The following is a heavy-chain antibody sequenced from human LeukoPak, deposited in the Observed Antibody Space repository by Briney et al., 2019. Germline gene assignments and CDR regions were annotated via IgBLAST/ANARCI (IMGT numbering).Heavy chain of an antibody. J-gene: IGHJ5*02. D-gene: IGHD3-10*01. Sequence: ASVKVSCMASGYTFTSYDINWVRQATGQGLEWMGGIIPIFGTANYAQKFQGRVTITADESTSTAYMELSSLRSEDTAVYYCASDFIKGALGWFDPWGQGTLVTVSS. V-gene: IGHV1-69*13. CDR3: ASDFIKGALGWFDP. CDR1: GYTFTSYD. CDR2: IIPIFGTA.